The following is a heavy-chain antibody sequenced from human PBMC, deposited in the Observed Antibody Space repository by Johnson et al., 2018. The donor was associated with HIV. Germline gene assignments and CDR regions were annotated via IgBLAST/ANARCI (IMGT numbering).Heavy chain of an antibody. CDR1: GFTFSSYA. CDR2: ISYDGSNK. D-gene: IGHD3-10*01. Sequence: QVQLVESGGGVVQPGRSLRLSCAASGFTFSSYAMHWVRQAPAKGLEWVAVISYDGSNKYYADSVKGRFTISRDNSKNTLYLQMNSLRAEDTAVYSCARRKGIGDAFDIWGQGTMVTVSS. V-gene: IGHV3-30-3*01. CDR3: ARRKGIGDAFDI. J-gene: IGHJ3*02.